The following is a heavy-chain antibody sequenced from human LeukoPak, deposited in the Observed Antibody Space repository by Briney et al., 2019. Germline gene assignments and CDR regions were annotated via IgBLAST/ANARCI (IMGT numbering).Heavy chain of an antibody. CDR3: ARHYYDSSGYYSCDY. D-gene: IGHD3-22*01. J-gene: IGHJ4*02. V-gene: IGHV3-48*04. CDR1: GFTFSSYS. Sequence: GGSLRLSCAASGFTFSSYSMNWVRQAPGKGLEWVSYISRDSSNIYYADSVMGRFTISRDNAKNSLYLQMNSLRAEDTAVYYCARHYYDSSGYYSCDYWGQGTLVTVSS. CDR2: ISRDSSNI.